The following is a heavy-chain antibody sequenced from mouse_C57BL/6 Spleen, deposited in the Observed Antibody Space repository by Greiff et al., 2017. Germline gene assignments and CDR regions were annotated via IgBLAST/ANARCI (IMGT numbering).Heavy chain of an antibody. V-gene: IGHV1-82*01. Sequence: QVQLKQSGPELVKPGASVKISCKASGYAFSSSWMNWVKQRPGKGLEWIGRIYPGDGDTNYNGKFKGKATLTADKSSSTAYMQLSSLTSEDSAVYFCAAYYYGSSYGFDYWGQGTTLTVSS. CDR1: GYAFSSSW. D-gene: IGHD1-1*01. CDR2: IYPGDGDT. CDR3: AAYYYGSSYGFDY. J-gene: IGHJ2*01.